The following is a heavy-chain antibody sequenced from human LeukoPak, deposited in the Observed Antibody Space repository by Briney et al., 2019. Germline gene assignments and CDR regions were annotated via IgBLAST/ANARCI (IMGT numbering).Heavy chain of an antibody. D-gene: IGHD3-22*01. J-gene: IGHJ3*01. CDR1: GGSFSGYY. V-gene: IGHV4-34*01. Sequence: SETLSLTCAVYGGSFSGYYWSWIRQSPDKGLEWIGEINHRGSTNYDSSLKSRLTISADTSKNQFSLHLSSVTAADTAVYYCAKVYSSSPQDAFDVWGQGTMVTVSS. CDR3: AKVYSSSPQDAFDV. CDR2: INHRGST.